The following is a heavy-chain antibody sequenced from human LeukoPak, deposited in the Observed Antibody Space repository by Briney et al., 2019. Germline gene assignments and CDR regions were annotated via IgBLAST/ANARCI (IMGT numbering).Heavy chain of an antibody. J-gene: IGHJ4*02. V-gene: IGHV3-64*01. D-gene: IGHD3-22*01. CDR3: ARATRSYDSSGYYDY. CDR1: GFNFNYYG. CDR2: ISKNGGST. Sequence: GGSLRLSCAASGFNFNYYGMHWVRQAPGKGLEHVSAISKNGGSTYYANSLKGRFTISRDNSKNTLYLQMGSLRAEDMAVYYCARATRSYDSSGYYDYWGQGTLVTVSS.